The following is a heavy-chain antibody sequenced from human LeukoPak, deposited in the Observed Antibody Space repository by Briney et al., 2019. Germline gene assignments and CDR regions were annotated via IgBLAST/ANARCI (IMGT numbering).Heavy chain of an antibody. CDR2: INPNSGGT. D-gene: IGHD3-10*01. Sequence: ASVKVSCKASGYTFTGYYMHWVRQAPGQGLEWMGWINPNSGGTNYAQKFQGRVTMTRDTSISTAYMELSRLRSDDTAVYYYARSITMVRGVIGYWGQGTLVTVSS. CDR1: GYTFTGYY. J-gene: IGHJ4*02. CDR3: ARSITMVRGVIGY. V-gene: IGHV1-2*02.